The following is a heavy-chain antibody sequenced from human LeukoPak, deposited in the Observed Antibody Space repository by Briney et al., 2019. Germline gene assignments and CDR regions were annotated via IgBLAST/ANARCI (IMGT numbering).Heavy chain of an antibody. V-gene: IGHV3-33*01. D-gene: IGHD3-22*01. CDR1: GFTFSSFG. J-gene: IGHJ4*02. CDR2: IWYDGSNK. CDR3: ARLQPYFYDSSGYSDY. Sequence: GGSLRLSCATSGFTFSSFGMHWVRRAPGKGLEWVAVIWYDGSNKYYADSVKGRFTISRDNSKSTLYLQMNSLRAEDTAVYYCARLQPYFYDSSGYSDYWGQGTLVTVSS.